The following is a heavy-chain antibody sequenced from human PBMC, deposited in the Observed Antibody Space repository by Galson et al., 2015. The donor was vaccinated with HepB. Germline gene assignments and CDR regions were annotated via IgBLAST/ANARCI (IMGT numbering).Heavy chain of an antibody. D-gene: IGHD3-9*01. CDR1: GGSISSYY. Sequence: TLSLTCTVSGGSISSYYWSWIRRPAGKGLEWIGRIYASGSTNYNPSLKSRVTMSVDTSKNQFSLKLSSVTAADTAVYYCARDQEYYDILTGYFLSYGMDVWGQGTTVTVSS. CDR2: IYASGST. V-gene: IGHV4-4*07. J-gene: IGHJ6*02. CDR3: ARDQEYYDILTGYFLSYGMDV.